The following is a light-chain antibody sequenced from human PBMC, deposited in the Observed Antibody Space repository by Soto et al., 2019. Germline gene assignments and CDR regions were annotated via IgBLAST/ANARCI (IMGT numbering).Light chain of an antibody. CDR1: SSDVGGYNY. V-gene: IGLV2-14*01. Sequence: QSALTQPASVSGSPGQSITISCTGTSSDVGGYNYVSWYQQHPGKAPKLMIYDVSNRPSGLSNRFSGSKSGNTASLTISGLQAEDEVEYYCSSYTRSSSLYVFGTGTKLTVL. CDR2: DVS. CDR3: SSYTRSSSLYV. J-gene: IGLJ1*01.